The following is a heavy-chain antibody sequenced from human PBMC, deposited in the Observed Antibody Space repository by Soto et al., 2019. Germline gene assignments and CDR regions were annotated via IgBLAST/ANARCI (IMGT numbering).Heavy chain of an antibody. D-gene: IGHD4-4*01. CDR3: AMTETTLYNWFDP. V-gene: IGHV4-31*03. J-gene: IGHJ5*02. CDR1: GGSISSGGYY. CDR2: IYYSGST. Sequence: LSLTCTVSGGSISSGGYYWSWIRQHPGKGLEWIGYIYYSGSTYYNPSLKSRVTISVDTSKNQFSLKLSSVTAADTAVYYCAMTETTLYNWFDPWGQGTLVTVSS.